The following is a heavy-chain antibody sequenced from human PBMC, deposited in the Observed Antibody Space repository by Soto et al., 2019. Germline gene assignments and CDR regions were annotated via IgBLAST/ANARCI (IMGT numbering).Heavy chain of an antibody. J-gene: IGHJ4*02. CDR2: ISGSGGST. CDR3: AKDQGSSWYEIDY. CDR1: GFTFSNYA. Sequence: EVQLLESGRGLVQPGGSLRLSCAASGFTFSNYAVTWVRQAPGKGLELVSTISGSGGSTYYADSVKGRFTISRDNSQNTLYLQMSSLRAEDTAVYYCAKDQGSSWYEIDYWGQGTLVTVSS. V-gene: IGHV3-23*01. D-gene: IGHD6-13*01.